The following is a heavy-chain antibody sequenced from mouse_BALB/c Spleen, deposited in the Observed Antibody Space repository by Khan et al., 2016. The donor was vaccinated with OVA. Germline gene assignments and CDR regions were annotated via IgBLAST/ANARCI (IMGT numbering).Heavy chain of an antibody. Sequence: QVQLQQSGAELVRPGTSVKISCKASGYAFTNYWLGWLNQRPGHGLEWIGNIYPGSGHTYYNEKFRGKATLTADKSSRTAYMPLSSLTSEDSAVYFCARSGGYAYYWYFEVWGAGTTVTVSS. CDR1: GYAFTNYW. V-gene: IGHV1-63*01. D-gene: IGHD2-2*01. CDR3: ARSGGYAYYWYFEV. CDR2: IYPGSGHT. J-gene: IGHJ1*01.